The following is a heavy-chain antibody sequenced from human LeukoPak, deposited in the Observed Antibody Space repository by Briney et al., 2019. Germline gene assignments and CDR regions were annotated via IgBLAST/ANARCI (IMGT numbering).Heavy chain of an antibody. D-gene: IGHD3-9*01. CDR1: GYSISSGYY. Sequence: SETLSLTCAVSGYSISSGYYWGWIQQPPGKGLEWIGSIYHSGSTYYNPSLKSRVTISVDTSKNQFSLKLSSVTAADTAVYYCARHLYDILTGYYPWWFDPWGQGTLVTVSS. CDR3: ARHLYDILTGYYPWWFDP. CDR2: IYHSGST. J-gene: IGHJ5*02. V-gene: IGHV4-38-2*01.